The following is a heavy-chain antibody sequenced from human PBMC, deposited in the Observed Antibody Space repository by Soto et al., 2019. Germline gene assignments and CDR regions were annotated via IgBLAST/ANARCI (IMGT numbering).Heavy chain of an antibody. CDR2: ISGSGAST. D-gene: IGHD3-10*01. Sequence: EVQLLESGGGLVQPGGSLRLSCAASGFTFSSSAMSLVRQAPGQGLEWVSGISGSGASTYYPDNVNGRFIVSRENAENTLYLQINSLTPEDTATYYCTRIDKMVRGVKLGMDVWGQGTTVTVS. CDR3: TRIDKMVRGVKLGMDV. V-gene: IGHV3-23*01. J-gene: IGHJ6*01. CDR1: GFTFSSSA.